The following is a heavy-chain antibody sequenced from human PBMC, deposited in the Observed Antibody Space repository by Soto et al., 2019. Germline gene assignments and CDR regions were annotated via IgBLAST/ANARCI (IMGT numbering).Heavy chain of an antibody. CDR3: ARRTSYDEDSSGYYLFDY. Sequence: QVQLVQSGAEVKKPGASVRVSCKASGYSFTSYGISWVRQAPGQGLEWMGWISIDNGKRNYAQKVQGRVTMTTDTSTNTAYMELMSLRSDDTAVYYCARRTSYDEDSSGYYLFDYWGQGTLVTVSS. D-gene: IGHD3-22*01. CDR2: ISIDNGKR. V-gene: IGHV1-18*04. CDR1: GYSFTSYG. J-gene: IGHJ4*02.